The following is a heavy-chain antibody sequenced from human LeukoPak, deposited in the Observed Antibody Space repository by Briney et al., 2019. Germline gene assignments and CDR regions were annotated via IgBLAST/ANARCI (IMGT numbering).Heavy chain of an antibody. CDR1: GFTFDDYA. J-gene: IGHJ4*02. CDR2: ISWNGGAV. Sequence: SGGSLRLSCVASGFTFDDYAMHWVRQAPGKGPEWVSGISWNGGAVGYADSVKGRCTISRDNAGNSLDLQLNRLRPEDTAYYYCAKGLDRPVGATHFDSWGQGTLVTVSS. D-gene: IGHD1-26*01. CDR3: AKGLDRPVGATHFDS. V-gene: IGHV3-9*01.